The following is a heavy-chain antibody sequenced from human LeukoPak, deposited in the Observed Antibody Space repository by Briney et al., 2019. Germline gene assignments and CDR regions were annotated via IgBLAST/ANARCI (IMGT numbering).Heavy chain of an antibody. V-gene: IGHV1-69*05. D-gene: IGHD3-10*01. CDR2: IIPIFGTA. CDR3: ARSYFHYYGSGSYYNYAFDI. J-gene: IGHJ3*02. CDR1: GGTFSSYA. Sequence: SVKDSCKASGGTFSSYAISWVRQAPGQGLEWMGRIIPIFGTANYAQKFQGRVTITTDESTSTAYMELSSLRSEDTAVYYCARSYFHYYGSGSYYNYAFDIWGQGTMVTVSS.